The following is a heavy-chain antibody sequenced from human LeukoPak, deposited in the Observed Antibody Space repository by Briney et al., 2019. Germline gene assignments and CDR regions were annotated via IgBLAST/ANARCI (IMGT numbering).Heavy chain of an antibody. J-gene: IGHJ6*03. CDR1: GFTFSSYW. V-gene: IGHV3-7*01. CDR2: IKQDGSEK. Sequence: LAGGSLRLSCAASGFTFSSYWMSWVRQAPGKGLEWVANIKQDGSEKYYVDSVKGRFTISRDNAKNSLYLQINSLRAEDTAVYYCARDRGSSYGYYTDVWGKGTTVTISS. CDR3: ARDRGSSYGYYTDV. D-gene: IGHD5-18*01.